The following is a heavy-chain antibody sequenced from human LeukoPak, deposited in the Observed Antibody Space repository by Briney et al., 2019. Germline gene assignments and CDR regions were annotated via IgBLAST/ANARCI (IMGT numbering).Heavy chain of an antibody. D-gene: IGHD1-14*01. J-gene: IGHJ4*02. CDR3: ARVGWNQDKYYFGY. CDR2: IYTSGST. Sequence: SETLSPTCTVSGGSISSYYWSWIRQPAGKGLEWIGRIYTSGSTNYNPSLKSRVTMSVDTSKNQFSLKLSSVTAADTAVYYCARVGWNQDKYYFGYWGQGTLVTVSS. CDR1: GGSISSYY. V-gene: IGHV4-4*07.